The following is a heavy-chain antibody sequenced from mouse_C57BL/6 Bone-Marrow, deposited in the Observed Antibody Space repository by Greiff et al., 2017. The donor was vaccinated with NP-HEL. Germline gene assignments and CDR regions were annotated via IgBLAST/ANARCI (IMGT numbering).Heavy chain of an antibody. V-gene: IGHV1-81*01. Sequence: QVQLQQSGAELARPGASVKLSCKASGYTFTSYGISWVKQRTGQGLEWIGEIYPRSGNTYYNEKFKGKATLTAAKSSSTAYMALRSLTSEDSAVYFCARCYGNYFDYWGQGTTLTVSS. D-gene: IGHD2-1*01. J-gene: IGHJ2*01. CDR2: IYPRSGNT. CDR3: ARCYGNYFDY. CDR1: GYTFTSYG.